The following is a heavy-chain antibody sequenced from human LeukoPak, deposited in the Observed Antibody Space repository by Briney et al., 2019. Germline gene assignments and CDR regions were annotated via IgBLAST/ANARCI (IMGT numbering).Heavy chain of an antibody. V-gene: IGHV3-23*01. D-gene: IGHD6-19*01. Sequence: GGSLRLSCAASGFTFSSYAMSWVRQAPGKGLEWVSGISGSGDSTYYADSVKGRSTISRDNSKNTLYLQMNSLRAEDTAVYYCARRSGIAVAGAFDYWGQGTLVTVSS. CDR1: GFTFSSYA. CDR2: ISGSGDST. J-gene: IGHJ4*02. CDR3: ARRSGIAVAGAFDY.